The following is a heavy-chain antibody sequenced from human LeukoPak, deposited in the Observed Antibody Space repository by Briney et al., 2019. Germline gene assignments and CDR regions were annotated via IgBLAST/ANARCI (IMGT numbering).Heavy chain of an antibody. J-gene: IGHJ1*01. Sequence: QPGGSLRLSCAASGFSFSSYSMSWVRQAPGKGLEWVSYISSSSSTIYYADSVKGRFTISRDNAKNSLYLQMISLRDGDTAVYYCAKDPSLYFDWPEGYFQHWGQGTLVTVSS. CDR2: ISSSSSTI. D-gene: IGHD3-9*01. V-gene: IGHV3-48*02. CDR1: GFSFSSYS. CDR3: AKDPSLYFDWPEGYFQH.